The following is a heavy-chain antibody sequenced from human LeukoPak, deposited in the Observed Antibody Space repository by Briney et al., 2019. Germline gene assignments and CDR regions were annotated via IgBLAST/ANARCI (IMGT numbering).Heavy chain of an antibody. CDR3: ARRGELLRDSWFDS. D-gene: IGHD1-26*01. CDR1: GGTFSSYA. Sequence: GASVKVSCKASGGTFSSYAISWVRQAPGQGLEWMGGIIPIFGTANYAQKFQGRVTITADESTSTAYMELSSLRSEDTAVYYCARRGELLRDSWFDSWGQGILVTVSS. J-gene: IGHJ5*01. V-gene: IGHV1-69*13. CDR2: IIPIFGTA.